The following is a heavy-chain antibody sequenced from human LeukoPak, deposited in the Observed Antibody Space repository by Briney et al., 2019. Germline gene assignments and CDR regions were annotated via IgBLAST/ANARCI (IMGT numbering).Heavy chain of an antibody. V-gene: IGHV4-4*02. J-gene: IGHJ6*03. CDR2: IYHSGST. D-gene: IGHD4-11*01. CDR1: GGSIRSSNW. CDR3: ASRPYSGTMDV. Sequence: TSETLSLTCAVSGGSIRSSNWWSWVRQPPGKGLEWIGEIYHSGSTNYNPSLKSRVTISVDKSKNQFSLKLSSVTAADTAVYYCASRPYSGTMDVWGKGTTVTVSS.